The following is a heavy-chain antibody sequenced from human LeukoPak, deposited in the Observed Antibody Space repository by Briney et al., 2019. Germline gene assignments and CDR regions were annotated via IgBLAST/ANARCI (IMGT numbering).Heavy chain of an antibody. Sequence: PGGSLRLSCAASGFTFTSHSMNWVRQPPGKGLEWVSSIGSRSTSIYYADSVKGRFTISRDNAKNSLYLQMNSLRAEDTAVYYCARESSESFDIWGQGTVVTVSS. D-gene: IGHD6-25*01. V-gene: IGHV3-21*01. CDR1: GFTFTSHS. CDR2: IGSRSTSI. J-gene: IGHJ3*02. CDR3: ARESSESFDI.